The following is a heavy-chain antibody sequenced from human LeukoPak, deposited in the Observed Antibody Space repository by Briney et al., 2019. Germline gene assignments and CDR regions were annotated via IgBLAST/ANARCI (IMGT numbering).Heavy chain of an antibody. CDR1: GFTFSSYG. D-gene: IGHD3-22*01. CDR2: IWYDGSNK. V-gene: IGHV3-33*01. J-gene: IGHJ4*02. CDR3: ATNRGYYDSSGYPRD. Sequence: GGSLRLSCAASGFTFSSYGMHWVRQAPGKGLEWVAVIWYDGSNKYYADSVKGRFTISRDNSKNTLYLQMNNLRAEDTAVYYCATNRGYYDSSGYPRDWGQGTLVTVSS.